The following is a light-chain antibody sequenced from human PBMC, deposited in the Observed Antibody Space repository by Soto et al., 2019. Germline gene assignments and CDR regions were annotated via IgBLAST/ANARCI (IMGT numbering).Light chain of an antibody. CDR1: QSFRSSY. Sequence: EIVLTQSPGTLSLSPGERATLSCRASQSFRSSYLTWYHQKPGQAPRLLIFGASSRATGTPDRISGSGSGKRLTLTINRLEAGDFCVEFFQQECDSVFTFGPGTTVEIK. V-gene: IGKV3-20*01. CDR3: QQECDSVFT. CDR2: GAS. J-gene: IGKJ3*01.